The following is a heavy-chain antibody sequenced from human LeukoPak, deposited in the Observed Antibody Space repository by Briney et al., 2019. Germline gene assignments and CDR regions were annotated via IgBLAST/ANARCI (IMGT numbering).Heavy chain of an antibody. D-gene: IGHD6-6*01. V-gene: IGHV1-69*13. CDR1: GGTFSSYA. CDR2: IIPIFGTA. Sequence: GASVKVSCKASGGTFSSYAISWVRQAPGQGLKWMGGIIPIFGTANYAQKFQGRVTITADESTSTAYMELSSLRSEDTAVYYCARGGAAREANWFDPWGQGTLVTVSS. J-gene: IGHJ5*02. CDR3: ARGGAAREANWFDP.